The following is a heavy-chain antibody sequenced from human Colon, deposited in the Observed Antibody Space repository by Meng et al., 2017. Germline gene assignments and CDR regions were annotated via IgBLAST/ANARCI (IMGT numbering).Heavy chain of an antibody. CDR3: ARGPLDY. CDR2: IYYTGST. V-gene: IGHV4-61*01. J-gene: IGHJ4*02. Sequence: VHLPEPGPGLVRPCETLSLTCTVSGGSVSSGSYYWSWIRQPPGKGLEWIGYIYYTGSTNYTPSLKSRVTISVDTSKNQFSLKLSSVTAADTAVYYCARGPLDYWGQGTLVTVSS. CDR1: GGSVSSGSYY.